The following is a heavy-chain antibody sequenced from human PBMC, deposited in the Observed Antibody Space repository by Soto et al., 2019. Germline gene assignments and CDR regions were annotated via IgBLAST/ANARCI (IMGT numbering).Heavy chain of an antibody. CDR2: INPNSGGT. V-gene: IGHV1-2*02. CDR1: VYALSGYY. D-gene: IGHD2-2*02. Sequence: SVKRACNPFVYALSGYYIHSRRQAPGQGLEWMGWINPNSGGTNYSQKFHGRFTVTRDTPTSTAYMDLRRLISDYTDVYYCARSLTEGYCTITGCYTRPLYGMDVWGQGTTVTGSS. CDR3: ARSLTEGYCTITGCYTRPLYGMDV. J-gene: IGHJ6*02.